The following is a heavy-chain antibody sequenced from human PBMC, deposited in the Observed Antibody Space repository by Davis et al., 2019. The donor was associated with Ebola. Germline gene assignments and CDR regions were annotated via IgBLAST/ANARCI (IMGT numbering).Heavy chain of an antibody. J-gene: IGHJ6*02. V-gene: IGHV3-23*01. CDR1: GFTFSSYG. CDR2: ISGSGATT. CDR3: AKSFSSSPRLRYYYGMDV. D-gene: IGHD6-6*01. Sequence: GESLKISCAASGFTFSSYGMHWVRQAPGKGLEWVSGISGSGATTYYADSVKGRFTISRDNSKNTLYLQMNSLRADDTALYYCAKSFSSSPRLRYYYGMDVWGQRTTVTVSS.